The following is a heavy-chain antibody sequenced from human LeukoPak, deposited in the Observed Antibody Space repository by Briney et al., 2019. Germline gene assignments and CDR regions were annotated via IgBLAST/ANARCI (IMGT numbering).Heavy chain of an antibody. CDR1: GGSISIYY. J-gene: IGHJ5*02. CDR2: IYYTGTT. CDR3: ARRRVRGVLTPRYNWFDP. Sequence: SETLSLTCSVSGGSISIYYWTWIRQIPGKGLEWIGYIYYTGTTNYNPLFESRATISVDTSKNQFSLKLTSVTAADTAVYYCARRRVRGVLTPRYNWFDPWGQGTLVTVSS. V-gene: IGHV4-59*01. D-gene: IGHD3-10*01.